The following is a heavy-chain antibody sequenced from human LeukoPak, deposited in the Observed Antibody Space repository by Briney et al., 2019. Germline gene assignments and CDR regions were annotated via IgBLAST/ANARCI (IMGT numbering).Heavy chain of an antibody. CDR1: GFTFSSYA. J-gene: IGHJ5*02. Sequence: QPGRSLRLSCAASGFTFSSYAMQWVRQAPGKGLEWVAVISYDGSNKYYADSVKGRFTIPRDNSKNTLYLQMNSLRAEDTAVYYCARASLDNNWFDPWGQGTLVTVSS. CDR3: ARASLDNNWFDP. CDR2: ISYDGSNK. V-gene: IGHV3-30*01. D-gene: IGHD5-24*01.